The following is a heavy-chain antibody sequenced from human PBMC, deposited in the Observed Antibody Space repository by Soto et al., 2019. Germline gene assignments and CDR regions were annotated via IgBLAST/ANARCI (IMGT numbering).Heavy chain of an antibody. Sequence: GGSLRLSCEASGFTFSSYGMTWVRQAPGKGLERVSTIFAGGITFYADSVKGRFTISRDNSQNTLYLQMTRLRVDDTALYYCAKDGSYYDFDYWGQGTQVTVSS. CDR1: GFTFSSYG. J-gene: IGHJ4*02. CDR3: AKDGSYYDFDY. D-gene: IGHD3-10*01. CDR2: IFAGGIT. V-gene: IGHV3-23*01.